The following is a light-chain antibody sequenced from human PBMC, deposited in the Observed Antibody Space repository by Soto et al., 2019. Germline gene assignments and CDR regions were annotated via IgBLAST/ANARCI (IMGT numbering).Light chain of an antibody. J-gene: IGKJ1*01. CDR2: GAS. V-gene: IGKV3-15*01. CDR3: QEHNSYIPT. CDR1: QSVNSD. Sequence: EIVLTQSPCTLSLSPGERATLSCRTSQSVNSDLAWYQQKPGQPPRLLIYGASNRALGVPARFSGSGSGTEFTLAISSLQPDDFATYYCQEHNSYIPTFGPGTKVDIK.